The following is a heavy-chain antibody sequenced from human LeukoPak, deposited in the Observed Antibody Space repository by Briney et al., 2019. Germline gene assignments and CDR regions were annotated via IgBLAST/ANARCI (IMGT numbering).Heavy chain of an antibody. J-gene: IGHJ4*02. CDR2: SRNRAKSYTT. CDR3: SRDATGDH. CDR1: GFTFSDYY. V-gene: IGHV3-72*01. Sequence: GGSLRLSCAASGFTFSDYYMSWIRQAPGKGLEWVGRSRNRAKSYTTDYAASVKGRFTISRDDSKSTLYLQMNSLETEDTAVYYCSRDATGDHWGQGTLVSVSS.